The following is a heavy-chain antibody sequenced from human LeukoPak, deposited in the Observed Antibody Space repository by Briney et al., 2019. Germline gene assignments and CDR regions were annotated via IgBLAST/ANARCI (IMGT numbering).Heavy chain of an antibody. D-gene: IGHD6-13*01. CDR3: ARVPRGDSSIDY. CDR1: GGSISSSSYY. CDR2: IYYSGST. Sequence: PSETLSLTCTVSGGSISSSSYYWGWIRQPPGKGLEWIGSIYYSGSTYYNSSLKSRVTISVDTSKNQFSLKLSSVTAADTAVYYCARVPRGDSSIDYWGQGTLVTVSS. V-gene: IGHV4-39*01. J-gene: IGHJ4*02.